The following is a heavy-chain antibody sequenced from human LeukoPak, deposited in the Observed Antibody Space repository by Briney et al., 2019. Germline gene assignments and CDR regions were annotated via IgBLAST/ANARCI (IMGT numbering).Heavy chain of an antibody. CDR1: GGSISSYY. Sequence: PSETLSLTCTVSGGSISSYYWSWIRQPPGKGLEWIGYIYYSGSTNYNPSLKSRVTISVGTSKNQFSLKLSSVTAADTAVYYCAGGLGYCSGGSCAYFDYWGQGTLVTVSS. V-gene: IGHV4-59*01. D-gene: IGHD2-15*01. J-gene: IGHJ4*02. CDR3: AGGLGYCSGGSCAYFDY. CDR2: IYYSGST.